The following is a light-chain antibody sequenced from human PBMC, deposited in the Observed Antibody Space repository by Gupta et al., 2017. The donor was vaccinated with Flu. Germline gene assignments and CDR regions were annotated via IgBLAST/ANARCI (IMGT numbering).Light chain of an antibody. CDR3: QTWGTGIQV. V-gene: IGLV4-69*01. Sequence: QLVLTQSPSASASLGASVKLTCTLSSGHSSYAIAWHQQLPEKGPRYLMKLNSDGSHSKGDGIPDRFSGSSYGAERYLTISSLQSEDEADYYCQTWGTGIQVFGGGTKLTVL. J-gene: IGLJ3*02. CDR1: SGHSSYA. CDR2: LNSDGSH.